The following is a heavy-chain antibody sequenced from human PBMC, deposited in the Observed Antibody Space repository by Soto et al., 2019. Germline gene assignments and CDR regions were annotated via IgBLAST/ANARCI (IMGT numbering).Heavy chain of an antibody. Sequence: VQLVESGGGVVQPGRSLRLSCAASGFTFSDYAMHWVRQAPGKGLEWVAVVSHDGRNTHYADSVKGRFTISRDSSKNTVSLEMTSLRAENTAVYYSAKGGRQLLVTSDCNYWGQGALVTVSS. D-gene: IGHD6-19*01. CDR3: AKGGRQLLVTSDCNY. CDR1: GFTFSDYA. CDR2: VSHDGRNT. J-gene: IGHJ4*02. V-gene: IGHV3-30*18.